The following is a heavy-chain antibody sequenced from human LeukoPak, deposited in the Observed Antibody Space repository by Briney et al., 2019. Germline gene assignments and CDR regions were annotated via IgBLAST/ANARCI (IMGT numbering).Heavy chain of an antibody. CDR1: GFTVSSNY. CDR2: VYGGDTT. D-gene: IGHD3-10*01. V-gene: IGHV3-66*01. Sequence: GGSLRLSCAASGFTVSSNYMSWVRQAPGKGLEWVSVVYGGDTTYYADSVKGRFTISRDNSKNTLYLQMNSLRAEDTAVYYCARDAHTGSGTYWGGVDYYYGLDVWGQGTTVTVSS. CDR3: ARDAHTGSGTYWGGVDYYYGLDV. J-gene: IGHJ6*02.